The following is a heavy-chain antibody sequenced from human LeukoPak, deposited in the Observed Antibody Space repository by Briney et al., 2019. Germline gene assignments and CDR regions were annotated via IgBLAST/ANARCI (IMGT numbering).Heavy chain of an antibody. Sequence: PSETLSLTCTVSGGSISSGSYYWSWIRQPAGKGLEWIGRIYTSGSTNYNPSLKSRVTISVDTSKNQFSLKLSSVTAADTAVYYCARGFGYDFWSGTTAWGQGTLVTVSS. J-gene: IGHJ5*02. D-gene: IGHD3-3*01. CDR3: ARGFGYDFWSGTTA. CDR2: IYTSGST. CDR1: GGSISSGSYY. V-gene: IGHV4-61*02.